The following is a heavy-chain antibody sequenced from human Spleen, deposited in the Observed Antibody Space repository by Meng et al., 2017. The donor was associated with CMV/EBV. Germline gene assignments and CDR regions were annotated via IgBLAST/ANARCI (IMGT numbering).Heavy chain of an antibody. CDR2: INHSGST. V-gene: IGHV4-34*01. CDR3: AREPFWSYNGFDP. J-gene: IGHJ5*02. D-gene: IGHD3-3*01. CDR1: GGSFSGYY. Sequence: TCAVYGGSFSGYYWSWIRQPPGKGLEWIGEINHSGSTNYNPSLKSRVTISVDTSKNQFSLKLSSVTAADTAVYYCAREPFWSYNGFDPWGQGTLVTVSS.